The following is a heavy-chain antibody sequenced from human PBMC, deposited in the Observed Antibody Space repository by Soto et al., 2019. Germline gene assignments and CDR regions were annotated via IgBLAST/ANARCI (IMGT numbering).Heavy chain of an antibody. J-gene: IGHJ6*02. CDR3: ARDFYCSGGSCYSSRYYYYGMDV. D-gene: IGHD2-15*01. CDR2: IWYDGSNK. Sequence: QVQLVESGGGMVQPGRSLRLSCAASGFTFSSYGMHWVRQAPGKGLEWVAVIWYDGSNKYYADSVKGRFTISRDNSKNTLYLQMNSLRAEDTAVYYCARDFYCSGGSCYSSRYYYYGMDVWGQGTTVTVSS. V-gene: IGHV3-33*01. CDR1: GFTFSSYG.